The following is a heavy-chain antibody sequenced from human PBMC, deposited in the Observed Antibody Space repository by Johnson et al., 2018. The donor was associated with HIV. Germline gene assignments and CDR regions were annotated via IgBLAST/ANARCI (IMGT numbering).Heavy chain of an antibody. D-gene: IGHD2-2*01. J-gene: IGHJ3*02. Sequence: VQLVESGGGVVRPGGSLRLSCAASGFTFDDYGMSWVRQAPGKGLEWVSGINWNGGSTGYADSVKGRLPISRDNAKNSLYLQMNSLRAEDTALYYCARDGAGCSSTSCPDAFDIWGQGTMVTVSS. V-gene: IGHV3-20*04. CDR2: INWNGGST. CDR3: ARDGAGCSSTSCPDAFDI. CDR1: GFTFDDYG.